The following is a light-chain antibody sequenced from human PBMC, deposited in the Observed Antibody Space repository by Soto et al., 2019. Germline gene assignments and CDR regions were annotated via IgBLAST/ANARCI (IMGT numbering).Light chain of an antibody. Sequence: QSVLTQSPSASASLGASVKLTCTLSSGHSSYAIAWHQQQPEKGPRYLMKLNSDGSHNKGDEIPDRFSGSSSGAERYLTISSLQSEDEADYYCQTWGTGIVVFGGGTKLTVL. CDR3: QTWGTGIVV. CDR1: SGHSSYA. J-gene: IGLJ2*01. CDR2: LNSDGSH. V-gene: IGLV4-69*01.